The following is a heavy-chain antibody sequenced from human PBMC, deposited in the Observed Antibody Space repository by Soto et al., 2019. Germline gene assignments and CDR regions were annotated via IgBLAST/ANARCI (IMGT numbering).Heavy chain of an antibody. J-gene: IGHJ6*02. D-gene: IGHD2-15*01. V-gene: IGHV1-69*12. CDR3: ARDLAGGTRYYGMDV. Sequence: QVQLVQSGAEVKKPGSSVKVSCKASGGTFSSYAISWVRQAPGQGLEWMGGIIPIFGTVNYAQKFQGRVTITADDSTSQAYMELSSLRSEDTAVYYCARDLAGGTRYYGMDVWGQGTTVTVSS. CDR2: IIPIFGTV. CDR1: GGTFSSYA.